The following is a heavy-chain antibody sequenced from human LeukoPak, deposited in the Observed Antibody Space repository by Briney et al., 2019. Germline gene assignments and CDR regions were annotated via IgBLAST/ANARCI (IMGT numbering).Heavy chain of an antibody. CDR1: GGSFSGYY. CDR3: ARGQAAFDI. J-gene: IGHJ3*02. V-gene: IGHV4-34*01. Sequence: SETLSLTCAVYGGSFSGYYWSWIRQPPGKGLEWIGEINHSGSTNYNPSLKSRVTISVDTSKNQFSLKLSSVTVADTAVYYCARGQAAFDIWGQGTMVTVSS. CDR2: INHSGST.